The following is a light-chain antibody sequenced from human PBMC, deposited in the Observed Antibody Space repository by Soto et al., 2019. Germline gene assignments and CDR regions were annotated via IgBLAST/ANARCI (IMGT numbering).Light chain of an antibody. CDR3: SSYTTSSTRV. CDR1: SSDVGAYDY. Sequence: QSALTQPASVSGSPGQSITISCTGTSSDVGAYDYVSWYQQHPDKAPKLMIYEVSYRPSGVSNRFSGSKSVNTATLTISVLQAEDEADYYCSSYTTSSTRVFRTGTKVTVL. V-gene: IGLV2-14*03. J-gene: IGLJ1*01. CDR2: EVS.